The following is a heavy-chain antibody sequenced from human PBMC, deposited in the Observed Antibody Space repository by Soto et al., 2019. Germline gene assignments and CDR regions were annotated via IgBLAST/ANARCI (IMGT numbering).Heavy chain of an antibody. CDR1: GFTFSSYA. D-gene: IGHD6-19*01. CDR2: ISGSGGST. Sequence: PGGSLRLSCAASGFTFSSYAMSWVRQAPGKGLEWVSAISGSGGSTYYADSVEGRFTISRDNSKNTLYLQMNSLRAEDTAVYYCARESSGQSYWTYYYYGMDVWGQGTTVTVSS. J-gene: IGHJ6*02. V-gene: IGHV3-23*01. CDR3: ARESSGQSYWTYYYYGMDV.